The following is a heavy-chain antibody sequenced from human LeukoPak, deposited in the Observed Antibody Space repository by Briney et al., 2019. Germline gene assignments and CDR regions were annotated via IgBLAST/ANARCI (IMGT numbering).Heavy chain of an antibody. V-gene: IGHV1-46*01. CDR2: INPSGGST. Sequence: ASVKVSCKAAGYTFTSYYMHWVRQAPGQGLEWMGIINPSGGSTSYAQKFQGRVTMTRDTSTSTVYMELSSLRSEDTAVYYCAREFQGCSSTSCHYYYYGMDVWGQGTTVTVSS. CDR1: GYTFTSYY. J-gene: IGHJ6*02. D-gene: IGHD2-2*01. CDR3: AREFQGCSSTSCHYYYYGMDV.